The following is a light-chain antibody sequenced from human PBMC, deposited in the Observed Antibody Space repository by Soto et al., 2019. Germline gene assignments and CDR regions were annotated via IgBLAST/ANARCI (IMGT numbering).Light chain of an antibody. Sequence: DIQMTQSPSTLSASVGDRVTITCRASQSISSWLAWYQQKPGKAPKLLIYDASSLESGVPSRFSGSGSGTEFTLTISSLQPDDFATYYCQQYNSNRYTFGQGTKLEIK. V-gene: IGKV1-5*01. CDR1: QSISSW. CDR3: QQYNSNRYT. J-gene: IGKJ2*01. CDR2: DAS.